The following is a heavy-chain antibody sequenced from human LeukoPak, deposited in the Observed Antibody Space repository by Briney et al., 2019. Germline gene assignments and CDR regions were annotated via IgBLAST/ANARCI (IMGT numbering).Heavy chain of an antibody. Sequence: GASVKVSCKASGYTFTGSYMHWVRQAPGQGLEWMGWINPNSGGTNYAQKFQGRVTMTRDTSISTAYMELSRLRSDDTAVYYCARGPGNYYGSGTRDAFDIWGQGTMVTVSS. CDR2: INPNSGGT. J-gene: IGHJ3*02. CDR1: GYTFTGSY. D-gene: IGHD3-10*01. CDR3: ARGPGNYYGSGTRDAFDI. V-gene: IGHV1-2*02.